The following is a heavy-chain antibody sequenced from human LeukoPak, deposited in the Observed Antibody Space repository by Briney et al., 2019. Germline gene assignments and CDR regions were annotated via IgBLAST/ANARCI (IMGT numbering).Heavy chain of an antibody. V-gene: IGHV4-4*02. CDR1: GASISSGDW. CDR3: ASLMGSGSWYSWFDP. J-gene: IGHJ5*02. CDR2: IHHSGTS. Sequence: SETLSLTCAVSGASISSGDWWSWVRQPPGKGLEWIGEIHHSGTSIYNPSLTSRVTISADKSKNQFSLKVTSVTAADTAVYYCASLMGSGSWYSWFDPWGQGTLVTVSS. D-gene: IGHD6-13*01.